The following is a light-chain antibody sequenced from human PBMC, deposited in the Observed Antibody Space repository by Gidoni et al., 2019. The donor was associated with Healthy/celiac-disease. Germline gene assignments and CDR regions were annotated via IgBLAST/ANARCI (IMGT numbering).Light chain of an antibody. CDR3: QQSYSTPFT. J-gene: IGKJ3*01. Sequence: DIQMTQSPSSLSASVGDRITITCRASQSISSYLNWYQQKPGKAPKLLIYESPSLQSGVPSRFSTSGSGTDFTLTISSLQPEDFATYYCQQSYSTPFTFGPGTKVDIK. CDR1: QSISSY. CDR2: ESP. V-gene: IGKV1-39*01.